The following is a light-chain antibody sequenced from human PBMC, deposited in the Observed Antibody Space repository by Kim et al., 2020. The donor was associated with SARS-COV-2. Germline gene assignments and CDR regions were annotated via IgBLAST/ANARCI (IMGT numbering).Light chain of an antibody. V-gene: IGLV3-1*01. Sequence: SYELTQPPSVSVSPGQTASITCSGDKLGDKYARWYQQKPGQSPVLVIYQDSKRLSGIPERFSGSNSGNTATLTISGTQAMDEADYYCQAWDSSTVVYGGG. CDR2: QDS. CDR1: KLGDKY. CDR3: QAWDSSTVV. J-gene: IGLJ2*01.